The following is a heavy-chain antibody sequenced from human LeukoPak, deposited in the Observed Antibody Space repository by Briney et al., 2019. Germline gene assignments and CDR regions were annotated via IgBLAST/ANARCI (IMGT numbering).Heavy chain of an antibody. CDR2: MNPNSGDT. D-gene: IGHD3-22*01. J-gene: IGHJ5*02. CDR1: GYTFTSYD. V-gene: IGHV1-8*01. Sequence: GASVKVSCKASGYTFTSYDINWVRQATGQGLEWMGWMNPNSGDTGYAQKFQGRVTITRNISISTAYMELSSLRSDDTAIYYCARMDYHDNTGTNWFDPWGQGTLVTVSS. CDR3: ARMDYHDNTGTNWFDP.